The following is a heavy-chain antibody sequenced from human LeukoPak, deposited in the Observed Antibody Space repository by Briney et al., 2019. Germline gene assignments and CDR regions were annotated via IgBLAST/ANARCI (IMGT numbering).Heavy chain of an antibody. J-gene: IGHJ2*01. V-gene: IGHV4-31*03. CDR3: ARDHHGDYWYFDL. CDR2: IYYSGST. CDR1: GGSISSGGYY. D-gene: IGHD4-17*01. Sequence: PSETLSLTCTVSGGSISSGGYYWSWIRQHPGKGLEWIGYIYYSGSTYYNPSLRSRVTISVDTSKNQFSLKLSSVTAADTAVYYCARDHHGDYWYFDLWGRGTLVTVSS.